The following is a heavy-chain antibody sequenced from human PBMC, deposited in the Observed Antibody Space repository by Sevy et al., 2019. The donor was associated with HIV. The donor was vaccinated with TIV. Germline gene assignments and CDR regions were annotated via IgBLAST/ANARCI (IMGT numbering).Heavy chain of an antibody. CDR3: ASTREYCSDNSGYFDY. V-gene: IGHV1-24*01. CDR2: FDPEDGER. J-gene: IGHJ4*02. D-gene: IGHD3-22*01. CDR1: GHTLPELP. Sequence: ASVKVSCKFSGHTLPELPIHWVRQAPGKRLEWMGRFDPEDGERIYAQKFQGRVTMTEDTSTDTAYMELSSLISEDTALYYCASTREYCSDNSGYFDYWGQGTLVTVSS.